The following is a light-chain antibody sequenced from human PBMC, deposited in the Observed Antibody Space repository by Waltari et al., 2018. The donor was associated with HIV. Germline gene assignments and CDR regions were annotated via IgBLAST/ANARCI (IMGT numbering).Light chain of an antibody. CDR2: GST. CDR1: SPNIGAPYD. Sequence: QSVLTQPPSVSGAPGQRVTISCTGGSPNIGAPYDVHWYQPFPGTAPKLLIYGSTNRPWGVPDRFSGSKSGTSASLAITGLQAEDEADYYCQSYDNSLGVVFGGGTKLTVL. CDR3: QSYDNSLGVV. V-gene: IGLV1-40*01. J-gene: IGLJ2*01.